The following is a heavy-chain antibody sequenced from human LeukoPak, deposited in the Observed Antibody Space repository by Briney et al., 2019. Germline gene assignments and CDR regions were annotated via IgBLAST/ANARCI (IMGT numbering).Heavy chain of an antibody. Sequence: ASVKVSCKASGYTFTSYYMHWVRQAPGQGLEWMGIINPSGGSTSYAQKFQGRVTMTRDTSTSTVYMELSSLRSEDTAVYYCARGGNDYGDTPRFDPWGPGTLVTVSS. D-gene: IGHD4-17*01. V-gene: IGHV1-46*01. CDR3: ARGGNDYGDTPRFDP. CDR2: INPSGGST. CDR1: GYTFTSYY. J-gene: IGHJ5*02.